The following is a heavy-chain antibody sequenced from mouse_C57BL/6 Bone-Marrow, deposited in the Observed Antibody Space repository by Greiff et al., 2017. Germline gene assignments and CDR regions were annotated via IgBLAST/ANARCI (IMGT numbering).Heavy chain of an antibody. Sequence: VQLQQPGAELVKPGASVKLSCKASGYTFTSYWMHWVKQRPGQGLEWIGMIHPNSGSTNYNEKFKSKATLTVDKSSSTAYMQLSSLTSEDSAVYYCAVDDGYPYYFDYWGQGTTLTVSS. CDR2: IHPNSGST. J-gene: IGHJ2*01. D-gene: IGHD2-3*01. CDR1: GYTFTSYW. CDR3: AVDDGYPYYFDY. V-gene: IGHV1-64*01.